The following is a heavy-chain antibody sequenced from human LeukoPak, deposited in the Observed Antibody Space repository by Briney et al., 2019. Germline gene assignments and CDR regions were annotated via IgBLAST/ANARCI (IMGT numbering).Heavy chain of an antibody. CDR2: INPSGGST. V-gene: IGHV1-46*01. Sequence: AAVTVSCKASGYTFTSYYMHWVRQAPGQGGEGMGIINPSGGSTSYAQKFQGRVTITRDTSTSTVYMQLSSLRSEHTAVYYCATSQLGWAFDYWGQGTLVTVSS. J-gene: IGHJ4*02. D-gene: IGHD6-19*01. CDR1: GYTFTSYY. CDR3: ATSQLGWAFDY.